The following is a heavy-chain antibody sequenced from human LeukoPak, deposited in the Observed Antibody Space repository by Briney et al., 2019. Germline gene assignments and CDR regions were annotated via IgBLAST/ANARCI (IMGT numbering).Heavy chain of an antibody. CDR3: ARVITVYNVYEEVAEYFQY. CDR1: GFTFSSYW. V-gene: IGHV3-7*01. J-gene: IGHJ1*01. CDR2: IKQDGSEK. D-gene: IGHD5/OR15-5a*01. Sequence: PGGSLRLSCAASGFTFSSYWMSWVRLAPGKGLAWVAHIKQDGSEKYYVDSVRGRFSISRDNSKNSLYLQVNSLRADDTAVYYWARVITVYNVYEEVAEYFQYWGQGTLVTVSS.